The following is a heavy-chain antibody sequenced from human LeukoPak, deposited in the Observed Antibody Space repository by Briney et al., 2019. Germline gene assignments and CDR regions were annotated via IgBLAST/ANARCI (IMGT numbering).Heavy chain of an antibody. J-gene: IGHJ2*01. Sequence: SGTLSLTCAVYGGSFSGYYWSWIRQPPGKGLEWIGEINHSGSTNYNPSLKSRVTISVDTSKNQFSLKLSSVTAADTAVYYCARDWLQSPYFDLWGRGTLVTVSS. CDR1: GGSFSGYY. V-gene: IGHV4-34*01. CDR2: INHSGST. D-gene: IGHD5-24*01. CDR3: ARDWLQSPYFDL.